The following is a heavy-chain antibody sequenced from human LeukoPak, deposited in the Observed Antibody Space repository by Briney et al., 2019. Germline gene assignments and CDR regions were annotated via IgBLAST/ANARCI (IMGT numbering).Heavy chain of an antibody. CDR1: GYTFTIYA. CDR3: AREIVGASYYFDY. D-gene: IGHD1-26*01. V-gene: IGHV7-4-1*02. Sequence: ASVTVSFTASGYTFTIYAMNWVRQAPGQGLEWMGWINTNTGNPTYAQGFTGRFVFSLDTSVSTAYLQISSLKAEDTAVYYCAREIVGASYYFDYWGQGTLVTVSS. J-gene: IGHJ4*02. CDR2: INTNTGNP.